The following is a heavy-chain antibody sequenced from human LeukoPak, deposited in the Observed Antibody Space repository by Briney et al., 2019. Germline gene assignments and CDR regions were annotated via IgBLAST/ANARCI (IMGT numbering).Heavy chain of an antibody. CDR3: ARVREGRFFDY. J-gene: IGHJ4*02. CDR1: VGTFSSYA. V-gene: IGHV1-69*06. D-gene: IGHD3-3*01. CDR2: IIPIFGTA. Sequence: SVKVSCKPSVGTFSSYAISWVRQAPGQGLEWMGGIIPIFGTANYAQKFQGRVTITADKSTSTAYMELSSLRSEDTAVYYCARVREGRFFDYWGQGTLVTVSS.